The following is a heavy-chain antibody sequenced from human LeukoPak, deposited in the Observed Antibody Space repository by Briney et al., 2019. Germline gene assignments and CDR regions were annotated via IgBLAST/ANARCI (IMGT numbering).Heavy chain of an antibody. Sequence: PGGSLRLSCAASGFTFSSYSMNWVRQAPGKGLEWVSYISSSSSTIYYADSVKGRFTISRDNAKNSLYLQMNSLRAEDTAVYYCARVQDYYMDVWGKGTTVTVSS. V-gene: IGHV3-48*01. CDR3: ARVQDYYMDV. CDR1: GFTFSSYS. J-gene: IGHJ6*03. CDR2: ISSSSSTI.